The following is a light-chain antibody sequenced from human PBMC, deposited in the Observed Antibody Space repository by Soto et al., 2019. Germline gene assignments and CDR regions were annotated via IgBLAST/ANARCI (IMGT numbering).Light chain of an antibody. J-gene: IGLJ1*01. Sequence: QSVLTQPASVSGSPGQSITISCTGTSSDVGGYNYVSWYQQHPGKAPKLMIYDVSNRPSGVSNRFSGSKSGNTASLTISGLQAEDDADYYCSSYTSSSTLEYVFGTGTKVAVL. V-gene: IGLV2-14*01. CDR3: SSYTSSSTLEYV. CDR2: DVS. CDR1: SSDVGGYNY.